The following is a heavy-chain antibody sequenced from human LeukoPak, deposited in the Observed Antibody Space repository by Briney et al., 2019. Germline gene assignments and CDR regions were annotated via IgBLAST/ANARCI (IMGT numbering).Heavy chain of an antibody. J-gene: IGHJ4*02. V-gene: IGHV3-48*04. D-gene: IGHD5-18*01. CDR2: ISGGGDTM. CDR1: GFTFSTAW. Sequence: GGSLRLSCAASGFTFSTAWMSWVRQAPGKGPEWISYISGGGDTMYYADSVKGRFTSSRDNAKNSLFLQMNSLRAEDTAVYSCVRVGRIQYFDYWGQGTPVTVSS. CDR3: VRVGRIQYFDY.